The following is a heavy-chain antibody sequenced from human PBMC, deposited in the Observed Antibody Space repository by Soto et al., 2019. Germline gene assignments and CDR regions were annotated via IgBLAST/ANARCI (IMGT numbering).Heavy chain of an antibody. Sequence: SETLSLTCAVYWGSFSAYDGSCIRQPPGKGLEWIGEINHSGSTNYNPSLKSRVTISVDTSKNQFSLKLSSVTAADTAVYYCARGMVVYTSLSNWFGPWGQGTLGTVSS. CDR2: INHSGST. CDR1: WGSFSAYD. D-gene: IGHD2-8*02. J-gene: IGHJ5*02. V-gene: IGHV4-34*01. CDR3: ARGMVVYTSLSNWFGP.